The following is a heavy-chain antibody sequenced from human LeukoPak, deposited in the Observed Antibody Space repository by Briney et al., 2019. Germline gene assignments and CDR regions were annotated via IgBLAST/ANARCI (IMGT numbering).Heavy chain of an antibody. CDR3: ARDREPGCSGGSCYSFYYGMDV. D-gene: IGHD2-15*01. CDR1: GGTFSSYA. V-gene: IGHV1-69*13. CDR2: IIPIFGTA. Sequence: SVTVSCTASGGTFSSYAISWVRQAPGQGLEWMGGIIPIFGTANYAQKFQGRVTITADESTSTAYMELSSLRSEDTAVYYCARDREPGCSGGSCYSFYYGMDVWGQGTTVTVSS. J-gene: IGHJ6*02.